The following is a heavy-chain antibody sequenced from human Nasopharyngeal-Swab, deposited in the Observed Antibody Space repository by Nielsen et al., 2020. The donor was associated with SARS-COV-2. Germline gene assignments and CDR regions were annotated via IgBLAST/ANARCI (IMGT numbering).Heavy chain of an antibody. V-gene: IGHV4-31*03. D-gene: IGHD3-3*01. CDR1: GGSISSGGYY. J-gene: IGHJ4*02. CDR3: ARAPHTIFGVVTTFDH. CDR2: IYYSGST. Sequence: SETLSLTCTVSGGSISSGGYYWSWIRQHPGKGLEWIGYIYYSGSTYYNPSLKSRVTISVDTSKNQFSLKLSSVTAADTAVYYCARAPHTIFGVVTTFDHWGQGTLVTVSS.